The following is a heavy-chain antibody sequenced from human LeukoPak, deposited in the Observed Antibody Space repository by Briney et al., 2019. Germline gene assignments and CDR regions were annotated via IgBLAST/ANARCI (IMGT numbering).Heavy chain of an antibody. D-gene: IGHD6-19*01. CDR3: ARAGRSDRSNGYYYDMDV. Sequence: PSETLSLTCTVSGGSINSYYWSWIRQPPGKGLEWIGFLYYGGSTRYNPSLESRVTISVDRSQIQFSLKLTSVTAADTAVYYCARAGRSDRSNGYYYDMDVWGPGITVTVSS. CDR1: GGSINSYY. J-gene: IGHJ6*02. V-gene: IGHV4-59*01. CDR2: LYYGGST.